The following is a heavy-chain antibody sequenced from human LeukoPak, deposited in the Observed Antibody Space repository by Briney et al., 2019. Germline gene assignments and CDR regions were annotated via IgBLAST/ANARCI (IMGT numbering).Heavy chain of an antibody. CDR1: GFTFDDYG. J-gene: IGHJ3*01. Sequence: GGSLRLSCAASGFTFDDYGMSWVRQAPGKGLEWVSGINWNGGSTGYADSVKGRFTISRDNAKNTLYLQMNSLRAGDTAVYYCAKMPSGSFLWGAFDVWGQGKMVTVSS. V-gene: IGHV3-20*04. D-gene: IGHD1-26*01. CDR2: INWNGGST. CDR3: AKMPSGSFLWGAFDV.